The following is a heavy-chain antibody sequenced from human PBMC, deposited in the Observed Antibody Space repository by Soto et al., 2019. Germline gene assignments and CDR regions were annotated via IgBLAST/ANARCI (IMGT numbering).Heavy chain of an antibody. J-gene: IGHJ5*02. Sequence: SETLSLTCTVSGGSISSYYWSWIRQPPGKGLEWIGYIYYSGSTNYNPSLKSRVTISVDTSKNQFSLKLSSVTAADTAVYYCARQLRFLEPGFDPWGQGTLVTVSS. V-gene: IGHV4-59*08. CDR2: IYYSGST. CDR3: ARQLRFLEPGFDP. CDR1: GGSISSYY. D-gene: IGHD3-3*01.